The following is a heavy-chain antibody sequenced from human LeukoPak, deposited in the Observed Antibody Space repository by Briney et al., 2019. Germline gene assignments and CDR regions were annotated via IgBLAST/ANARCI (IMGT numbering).Heavy chain of an antibody. CDR1: GFTFSDYW. Sequence: GGSLRLSCAASGFTFSDYWMHWVRQAPGTGLVWVSDIKGDGSSTRYADSVKGRFTISKDNAKNTVYLQMNSLRAEDTAVYYCVSFYETYWGRGTLVTVSS. D-gene: IGHD2/OR15-2a*01. CDR2: IKGDGSST. J-gene: IGHJ4*02. CDR3: VSFYETY. V-gene: IGHV3-74*01.